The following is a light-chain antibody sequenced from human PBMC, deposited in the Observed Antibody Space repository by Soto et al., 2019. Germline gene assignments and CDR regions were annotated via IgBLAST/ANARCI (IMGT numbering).Light chain of an antibody. CDR1: SSDVGSYNL. V-gene: IGLV2-14*02. CDR3: SSYTTRNTEV. Sequence: QSVLTQPASVSGSPGQSITISCTGTSSDVGSYNLVSWYQQHPGKAPKLMIYEVSKRPSGVSNRFSGSKSGNTASLTISGLQAEDEADYYCSSYTTRNTEVFGTGTKVTVL. CDR2: EVS. J-gene: IGLJ1*01.